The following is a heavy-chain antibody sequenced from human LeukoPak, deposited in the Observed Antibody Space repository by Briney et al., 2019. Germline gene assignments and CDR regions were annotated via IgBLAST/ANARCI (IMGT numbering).Heavy chain of an antibody. J-gene: IGHJ4*02. CDR2: IRQDGDTK. Sequence: GGSLRLSCAASGFPFNAYWMTWVRQAPGKGLEWVANIRQDGDTKYYVDSVKGRLTISRDNAMNSLYLQMNSLRAEDTAIYYCARSLPYGTTWYGRSDFWGQGTLVTVSS. V-gene: IGHV3-7*03. D-gene: IGHD6-13*01. CDR3: ARSLPYGTTWYGRSDF. CDR1: GFPFNAYW.